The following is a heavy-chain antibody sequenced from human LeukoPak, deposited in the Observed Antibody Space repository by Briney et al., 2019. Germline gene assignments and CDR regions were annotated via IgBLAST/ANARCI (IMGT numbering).Heavy chain of an antibody. CDR1: GYTFTSYD. V-gene: IGHV1-8*01. CDR3: ARVLGYYNYMDV. CDR2: MNPNSGNT. D-gene: IGHD3-16*01. J-gene: IGHJ6*03. Sequence: ASVKVSCKASGYTFTSYDINWVRQATGHGVEWMGWMNPNSGNTGYAHRIQGRDTMSRNTSLSTPYMESSSARCENTAVYYSARVLGYYNYMDVWGKGTTVTVSS.